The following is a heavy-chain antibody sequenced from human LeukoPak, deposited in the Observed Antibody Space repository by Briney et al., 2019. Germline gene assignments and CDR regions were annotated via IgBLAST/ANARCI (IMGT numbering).Heavy chain of an antibody. V-gene: IGHV1-69*13. Sequence: GASVKVSCKTSGGTFNSYAISWVRQAPGQGLEWMGGITAIFRTTNYAQKFQGRVTITADGSMSTVYMELSSLRSEDTAVCYCARHSGYHSTMYLDYWGQGTLVTVSS. CDR3: ARHSGYHSTMYLDY. J-gene: IGHJ4*02. D-gene: IGHD3-22*01. CDR1: GGTFNSYA. CDR2: ITAIFRTT.